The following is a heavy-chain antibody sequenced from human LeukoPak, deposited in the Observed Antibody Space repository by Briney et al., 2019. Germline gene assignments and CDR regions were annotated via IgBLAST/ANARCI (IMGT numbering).Heavy chain of an antibody. Sequence: SETLSLTCTVSGGSISSYYWSWIRQPPGKGLEWIGYIYYSGSTNYNPSLKSRVTISVHTSNNQFSLKLSSVTAADTAVYYCARVQIGYSYGLFDYWGQGTLVTVSS. D-gene: IGHD5-18*01. J-gene: IGHJ4*02. V-gene: IGHV4-59*01. CDR3: ARVQIGYSYGLFDY. CDR2: IYYSGST. CDR1: GGSISSYY.